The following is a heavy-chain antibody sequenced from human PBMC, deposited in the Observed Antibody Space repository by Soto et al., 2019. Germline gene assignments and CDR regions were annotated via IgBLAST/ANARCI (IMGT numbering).Heavy chain of an antibody. D-gene: IGHD5-18*01. V-gene: IGHV3-74*01. CDR3: ARGRENSFGFFDY. Sequence: GGSLRLSCAASGFTFSSYWMHWVRQVPGKGLVWVARINNDGSTTTYADSVDGRFTISRDNAKNTLYLQMYSLRVEDTAVYYCARGRENSFGFFDYWGQGTLVTVPQ. CDR1: GFTFSSYW. CDR2: INNDGSTT. J-gene: IGHJ4*02.